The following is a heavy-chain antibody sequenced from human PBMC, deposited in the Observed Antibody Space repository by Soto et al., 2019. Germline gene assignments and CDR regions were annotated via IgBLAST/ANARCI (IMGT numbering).Heavy chain of an antibody. Sequence: QVQLVESGGGLVKPGGSLRLSCAASGFTFSDYYMSWFCQAPGKGLEWGSYISGRGSTIYYARSGKGRLTISRDNAKNSLYLQMNSLRAEDTAVYYCARSPLDIVVVPAAKNRQYYFDYWGQGTLVTVSS. CDR1: GFTFSDYY. CDR3: ARSPLDIVVVPAAKNRQYYFDY. D-gene: IGHD2-2*01. V-gene: IGHV3-11*01. CDR2: ISGRGSTI. J-gene: IGHJ4*02.